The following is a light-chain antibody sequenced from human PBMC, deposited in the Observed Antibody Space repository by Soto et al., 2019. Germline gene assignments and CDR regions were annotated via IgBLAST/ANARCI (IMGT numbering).Light chain of an antibody. Sequence: DIQMTQSPSPLSASVGDRVTITCRASQSISSYLNWYQQKPGKAPKLLIYAASSLQSGVPSRFSGSGSGTDFTLNISSLQHEDFATYFCQQSYSTPYTFGQGNKLEIK. CDR3: QQSYSTPYT. CDR1: QSISSY. V-gene: IGKV1-39*01. J-gene: IGKJ2*01. CDR2: AAS.